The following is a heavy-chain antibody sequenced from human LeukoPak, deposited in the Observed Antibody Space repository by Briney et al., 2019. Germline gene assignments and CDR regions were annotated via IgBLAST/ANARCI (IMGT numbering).Heavy chain of an antibody. V-gene: IGHV3-30*03. D-gene: IGHD6-19*01. CDR2: ISYDGSNK. Sequence: GGSLRLSCAASGFTFSSYGMHWVRQAPGKGLEWVAVISYDGSNKYYADSVKGRFTISRDNAKNSLYLQMNSLRAEDTAVYYCASPAGVNPILGYSNGWYFRTWGQGTLVTVSS. CDR1: GFTFSSYG. CDR3: ASPAGVNPILGYSNGWYFRT. J-gene: IGHJ5*02.